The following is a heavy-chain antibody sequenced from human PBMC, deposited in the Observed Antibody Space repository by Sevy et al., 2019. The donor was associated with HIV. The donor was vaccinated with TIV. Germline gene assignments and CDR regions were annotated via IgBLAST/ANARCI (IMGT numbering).Heavy chain of an antibody. CDR1: GGSISSSSYY. CDR3: ARQDIVVVPAATPPGGGTFDP. Sequence: TLSLTCTVCGGSISSSSYYWGWIRQPPGKGLEWIGSIYYSGSTYYNPSLKSRVTISVDTSKNQFSLKLSSVTAADTAVYYCARQDIVVVPAATPPGGGTFDPWGQGTLVTVSS. J-gene: IGHJ5*02. CDR2: IYYSGST. V-gene: IGHV4-39*01. D-gene: IGHD2-2*01.